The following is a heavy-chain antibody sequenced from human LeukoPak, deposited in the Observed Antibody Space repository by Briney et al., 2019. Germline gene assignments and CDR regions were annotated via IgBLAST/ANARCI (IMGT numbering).Heavy chain of an antibody. D-gene: IGHD2-2*01. CDR1: GGSFSGYY. Sequence: LSLTCAVYGGSFSGYYWSWIRQAPGKGLERVSYISSSGSTIYYADSVKGRFTISRDNAKNSLYLQMNSLRAEDTAVYYCARGDDIVVVPEESYFDYWGQGTLVTVSS. J-gene: IGHJ4*02. CDR3: ARGDDIVVVPEESYFDY. CDR2: ISSSGSTI. V-gene: IGHV3-11*01.